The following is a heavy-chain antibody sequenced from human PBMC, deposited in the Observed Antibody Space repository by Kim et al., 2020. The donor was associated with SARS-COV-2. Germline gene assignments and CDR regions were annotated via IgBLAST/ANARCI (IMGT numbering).Heavy chain of an antibody. CDR3: ARDRGGYSYGYDYYYGMDV. D-gene: IGHD5-18*01. J-gene: IGHJ6*02. V-gene: IGHV3-30*07. Sequence: RFTISRDNSKNTLYLQRNSLRAEDTAVYYCARDRGGYSYGYDYYYGMDVWGQGTTVTVSS.